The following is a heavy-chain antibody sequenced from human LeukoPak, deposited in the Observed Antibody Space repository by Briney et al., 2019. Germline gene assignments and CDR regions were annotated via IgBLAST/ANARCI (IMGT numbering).Heavy chain of an antibody. CDR3: ARLVAATGNFDY. Sequence: PSQTLSLTCAVSGGSISSGGYSWSWIRQPPGKGLEWIGYIYRSGSTYYNPSLKSRDTISVDRSKNQFSLKLSSVTAADTAVYYCARLVAATGNFDYWGQGTLVTVSS. CDR1: GGSISSGGYS. D-gene: IGHD6-13*01. CDR2: IYRSGST. J-gene: IGHJ4*02. V-gene: IGHV4-30-2*01.